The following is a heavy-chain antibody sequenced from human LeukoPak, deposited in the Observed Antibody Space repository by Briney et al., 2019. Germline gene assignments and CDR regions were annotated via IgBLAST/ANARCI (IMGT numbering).Heavy chain of an antibody. CDR2: IKQDGSDK. D-gene: IGHD6-13*01. Sequence: GGSLRLSCAASGFTFSSFWMSWVRQAPGKGLEWVANIKQDGSDKYYVDSVKGRFTISRDNAKNSLYLQMNSLRAEDTAVYYCARGLAAAGSAYWGQGTLVTVFS. J-gene: IGHJ4*02. CDR3: ARGLAAAGSAY. V-gene: IGHV3-7*01. CDR1: GFTFSSFW.